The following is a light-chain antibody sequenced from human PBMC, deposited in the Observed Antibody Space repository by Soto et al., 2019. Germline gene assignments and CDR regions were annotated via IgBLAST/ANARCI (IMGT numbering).Light chain of an antibody. J-gene: IGLJ2*01. V-gene: IGLV3-21*04. CDR2: YDS. CDR1: NIGSKS. CDR3: QVWYSSSDHVV. Sequence: SYELTQPPSVSVAPGKTARITCGGNNIGSKSVHWYQQKPGQATVLVIYYDSDRPSGIPERFSGSNSGNTATLTISRVEAGYEAEYYCQVWYSSSDHVVFGGGTKLTV.